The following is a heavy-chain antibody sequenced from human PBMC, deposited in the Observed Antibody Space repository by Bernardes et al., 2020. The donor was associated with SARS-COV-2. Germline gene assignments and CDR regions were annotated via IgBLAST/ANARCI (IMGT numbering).Heavy chain of an antibody. J-gene: IGHJ4*02. Sequence: SWANSGITFRLPLVTLIRQGPGGGLELVANINQDGSDTNFVDSVKGRFTISRDNAKNLLFLQMNSLRVEDTAIYYCARDPHYGALDYWGQGTLVTVSS. D-gene: IGHD4-17*01. CDR1: GITFRLPL. V-gene: IGHV3-7*01. CDR3: ARDPHYGALDY. CDR2: INQDGSDT.